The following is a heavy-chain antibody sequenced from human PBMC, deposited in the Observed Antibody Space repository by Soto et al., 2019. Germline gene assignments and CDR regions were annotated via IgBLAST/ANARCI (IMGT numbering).Heavy chain of an antibody. V-gene: IGHV3-21*04. CDR3: ARAPYYDFWSGYYTALDY. CDR1: GFTFSSYS. J-gene: IGHJ4*01. CDR2: ISSSSGYI. D-gene: IGHD3-3*01. Sequence: PGGSLRLSCAASGFTFSSYSMNWVRQAPGKGLEWVSSISSSSGYIYYADSVKGRFTISRDNAKNSLYLQMNSLRSEDTAVYYCARAPYYDFWSGYYTALDYCGHGTLVTVAS.